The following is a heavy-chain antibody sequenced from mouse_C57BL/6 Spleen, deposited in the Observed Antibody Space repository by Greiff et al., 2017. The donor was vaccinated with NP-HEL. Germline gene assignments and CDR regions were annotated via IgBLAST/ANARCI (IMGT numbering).Heavy chain of an antibody. D-gene: IGHD4-1*01. Sequence: EVMLVESEGGLVQPGSSMKLSCTASGFTFSDYYMAWVRQVPEKGLEWVANINYDGSSTYYLDSLKSRFIISRDNAKNILYLQMSSLKSEDTATYYCARERGNSDDGYFEVWGTGTTVTVAS. CDR3: ARERGNSDDGYFEV. CDR2: INYDGSST. V-gene: IGHV5-16*01. J-gene: IGHJ1*03. CDR1: GFTFSDYY.